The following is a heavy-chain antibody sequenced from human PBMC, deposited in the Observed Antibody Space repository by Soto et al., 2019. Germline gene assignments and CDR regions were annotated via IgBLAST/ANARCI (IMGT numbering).Heavy chain of an antibody. D-gene: IGHD1-26*01. CDR3: AGDGTAVGRGGADY. V-gene: IGHV3-21*01. Sequence: EVQLVESGGVLVKPGGSLRLSCAASGFTFSSYTMNWVRQAPGKGLEWVSSISSSSGYIHYADSVKGRFTISRDNGKNSLYLQMNSLRAEDTAVYYCAGDGTAVGRGGADYWGQGTLVTVSS. J-gene: IGHJ4*02. CDR2: ISSSSGYI. CDR1: GFTFSSYT.